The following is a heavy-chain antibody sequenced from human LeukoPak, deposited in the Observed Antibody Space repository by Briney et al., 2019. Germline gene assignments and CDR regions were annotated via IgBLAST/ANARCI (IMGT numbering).Heavy chain of an antibody. CDR2: INHSGST. V-gene: IGHV4-34*01. D-gene: IGHD5-12*01. Sequence: SETLSLTCAVYGGSFSGYYWSWIRQPPGKGLEWIGEINHSGSTNYNPSLKSRVTISVDTSKNQFSLKLSSVTAADTAVYYCARGRWLQFEYYYYGMDAWGQGTTVTVSS. CDR3: ARGRWLQFEYYYYGMDA. J-gene: IGHJ6*02. CDR1: GGSFSGYY.